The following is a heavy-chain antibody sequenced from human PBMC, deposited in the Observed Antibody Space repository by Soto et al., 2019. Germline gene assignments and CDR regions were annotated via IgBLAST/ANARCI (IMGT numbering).Heavy chain of an antibody. V-gene: IGHV4-30-2*01. CDR1: GGSISSGGYS. CDR2: VFHSGST. D-gene: IGHD5-18*01. J-gene: IGHJ4*02. CDR3: ARGSYGARSDH. Sequence: TLSLTCAVSGGSISSGGYSWSWIRQPPGKGLEWIGYVFHSGSTYYSPSLQSRVTISIDGSKNQFYLELASVTAADTAVYYCARGSYGARSDHWGQGILVTVS.